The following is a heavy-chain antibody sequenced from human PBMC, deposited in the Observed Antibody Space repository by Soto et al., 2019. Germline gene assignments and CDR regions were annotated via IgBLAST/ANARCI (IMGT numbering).Heavy chain of an antibody. V-gene: IGHV4-39*01. CDR2: VYYSGST. CDR1: GDSISSTTSYS. J-gene: IGHJ1*01. D-gene: IGHD6-13*01. Sequence: QLQLQESGPGLVKPSETLSLTCTVSGDSISSTTSYSWAWIRQPPGKRLEWIGTVYYSGSTYYNPSRKSRITISVDTTKNQFLLMLGPVAAAYAAVYYCARASIAPPGTGERYFQHWGQGTPVTVSS. CDR3: ARASIAPPGTGERYFQH.